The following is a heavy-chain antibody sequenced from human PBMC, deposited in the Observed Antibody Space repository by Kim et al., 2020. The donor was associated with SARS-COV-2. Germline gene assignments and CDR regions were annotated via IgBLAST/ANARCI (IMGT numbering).Heavy chain of an antibody. Sequence: SVKVSCKASGGTFSSYAISWVRQAPGQGLEWMGGIIPIFGTANYAQKFQGRVTITADESTSTAYMELSSLRSEDTAVYYCARSELYSSSWYYYYYMDVWGKGTTVTVSS. CDR1: GGTFSSYA. V-gene: IGHV1-69*13. J-gene: IGHJ6*03. CDR3: ARSELYSSSWYYYYYMDV. CDR2: IIPIFGTA. D-gene: IGHD6-13*01.